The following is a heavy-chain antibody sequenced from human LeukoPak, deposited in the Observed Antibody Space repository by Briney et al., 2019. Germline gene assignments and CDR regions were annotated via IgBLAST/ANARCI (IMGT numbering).Heavy chain of an antibody. V-gene: IGHV3-11*06. J-gene: IGHJ4*02. D-gene: IGHD5-12*01. Sequence: GGSLRLSCAASGFTFSDYYMSWIRQAPGKGLEWVSSISSSSSYIYYADSVKGRFTISRDNAKNSLYLQMNSLRAEDTAVYYCARDSGTDIVATTGQEYWGQGTLVTVSS. CDR2: ISSSSSYI. CDR1: GFTFSDYY. CDR3: ARDSGTDIVATTGQEY.